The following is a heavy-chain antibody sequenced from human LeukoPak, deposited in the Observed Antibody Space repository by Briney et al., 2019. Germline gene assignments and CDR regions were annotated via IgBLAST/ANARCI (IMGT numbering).Heavy chain of an antibody. J-gene: IGHJ5*01. CDR3: ARDSGLDS. CDR2: ITSSSTT. CDR1: GFTFSIYS. Sequence: QPGGSLRLSCAASGFTFSIYSMNWLRQAPGKGLEWVSYITSSSTTYYADSVKGRFTVSRDNAKNSLYLQLNSLRDEDTAVYYCARDSGLDSWGQGTLVTVSS. V-gene: IGHV3-48*02.